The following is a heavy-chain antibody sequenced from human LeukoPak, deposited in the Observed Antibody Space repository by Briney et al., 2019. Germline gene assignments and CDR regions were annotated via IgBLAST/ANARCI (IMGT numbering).Heavy chain of an antibody. CDR3: ARHAVYCSGGSCYDY. D-gene: IGHD2-15*01. V-gene: IGHV4-61*01. J-gene: IGHJ4*02. Sequence: PSETLSLTCTVSGGSISSGSYYWSWIRQPPGKGLEWIGYIYYSGSTNYNPSLKSRVTISVDTSKNQFSLKLSSVTAADTAVYYCARHAVYCSGGSCYDYWGQGTLVTVSS. CDR1: GGSISSGSYY. CDR2: IYYSGST.